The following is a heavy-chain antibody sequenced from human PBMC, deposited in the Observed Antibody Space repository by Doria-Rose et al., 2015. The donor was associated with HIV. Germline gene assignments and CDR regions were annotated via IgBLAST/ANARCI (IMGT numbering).Heavy chain of an antibody. V-gene: IGHV3-9*01. CDR1: GFSFESYA. CDR3: AKAPIIGPKYYFYMDV. CDR2: ISRDSGAK. D-gene: IGHD3-3*01. Sequence: VQLVQSGGGLVQPGRSLRLSCVGSGFSFESYAMHWVRLAPGKGLEWVAGISRDSGAKGNADSVEGRFTISRDNAKKSVYLEMRSLRPEDTALYYCAKAPIIGPKYYFYMDVWGKGTSVTVSS. J-gene: IGHJ6*03.